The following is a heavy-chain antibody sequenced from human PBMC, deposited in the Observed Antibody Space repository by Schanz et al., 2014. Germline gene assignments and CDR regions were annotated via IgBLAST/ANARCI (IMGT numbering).Heavy chain of an antibody. CDR1: GFTFSSYG. V-gene: IGHV3-30*02. J-gene: IGHJ5*02. D-gene: IGHD3-10*01. CDR2: IRFDGSDK. Sequence: QVQLVESGGGVVQPGGSLRLSCAASGFTFSSYGMHWVRQAPGKGLDWVTFIRFDGSDKYYADSVKGRFSVSRDNSKNTLYLQMNSLRADDTAVYYCAKDQLANYRGSGYNWFDPWGQGTLVTVSS. CDR3: AKDQLANYRGSGYNWFDP.